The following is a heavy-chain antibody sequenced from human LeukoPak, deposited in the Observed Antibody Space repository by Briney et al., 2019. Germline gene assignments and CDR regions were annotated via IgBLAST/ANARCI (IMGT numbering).Heavy chain of an antibody. CDR2: ISYDGSNK. CDR3: ARVGLAAAGTWFDY. D-gene: IGHD6-13*01. CDR1: GFTFSSYA. Sequence: GGSLRLSCAASGFTFSSYAMHWVRQAPGKGLEWVAVISYDGSNKYYADSVKGRFTISRDNSKNTLYLQMNSLRAEDTAVYYCARVGLAAAGTWFDYWGQGTLVTVSS. V-gene: IGHV3-30*04. J-gene: IGHJ4*02.